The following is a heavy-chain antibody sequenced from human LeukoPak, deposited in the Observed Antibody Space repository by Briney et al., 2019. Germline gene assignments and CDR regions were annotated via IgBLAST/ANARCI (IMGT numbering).Heavy chain of an antibody. Sequence: ASVKVPCKASGYTFTSYAMHWVRQAPGQRLEWMGWINAGNGNTKYSQKFQGRVTITRDTSASTAYMELSGLRSEDTAVYYCASGGGYSSGWYPLDFWGQGTLVTVSS. CDR3: ASGGGYSSGWYPLDF. V-gene: IGHV1-3*01. D-gene: IGHD6-19*01. J-gene: IGHJ4*02. CDR1: GYTFTSYA. CDR2: INAGNGNT.